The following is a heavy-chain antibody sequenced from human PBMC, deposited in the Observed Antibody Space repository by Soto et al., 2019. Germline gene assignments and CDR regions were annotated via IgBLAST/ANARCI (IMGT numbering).Heavy chain of an antibody. CDR2: IYPGDSDT. V-gene: IGHV5-51*01. CDR1: GYSSTNYW. Sequence: PGACLKISCRGSGYSSTNYWIGWVRQMPGKGLEWMGIIYPGDSDTRYSPSFQGQVTISADKSISTAYLQWSSLKASDTAMYYCARHGLAGPYYYYYMDVWAKGTTVTVSS. D-gene: IGHD6-19*01. J-gene: IGHJ6*03. CDR3: ARHGLAGPYYYYYMDV.